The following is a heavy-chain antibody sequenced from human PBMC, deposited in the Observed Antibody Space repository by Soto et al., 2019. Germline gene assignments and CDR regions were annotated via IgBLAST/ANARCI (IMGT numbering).Heavy chain of an antibody. D-gene: IGHD2-15*01. CDR2: IYQSGSA. J-gene: IGHJ5*02. V-gene: IGHV4-30-2*01. CDR3: ARLGNCRGGSCYPNWFDP. CDR1: GGSISSGDYS. Sequence: QQQLQESGSGLVRPSQTLSLTCAVSGGSISSGDYSWSWIRQPPGKGREWVGYIYQSGSAYYNPSLKSRVTISLDRSKNHFSLKLTSVTAADTAVYYCARLGNCRGGSCYPNWFDPWGQGTLVTVSS.